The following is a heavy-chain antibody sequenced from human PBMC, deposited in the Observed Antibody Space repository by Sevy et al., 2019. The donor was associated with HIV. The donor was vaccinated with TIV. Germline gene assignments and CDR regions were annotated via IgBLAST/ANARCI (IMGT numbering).Heavy chain of an antibody. CDR2: ITPVLGTT. Sequence: ASVKDSCKASGGTFSSYITSWVRQAPGQGLEWMGGITPVLGTTNYARNFKDRVTITADESTNTVYMELRSLRSEDTAVYFCARWSISLDYWGQGTLVTVSS. CDR1: GGTFSSYI. CDR3: ARWSISLDY. D-gene: IGHD3-3*02. V-gene: IGHV1-69*13. J-gene: IGHJ4*02.